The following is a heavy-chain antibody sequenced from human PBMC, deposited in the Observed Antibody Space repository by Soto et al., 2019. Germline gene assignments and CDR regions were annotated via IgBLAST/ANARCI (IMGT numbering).Heavy chain of an antibody. CDR3: ARAIVVPAAIADYYYYGMDV. CDR2: IYYSGST. D-gene: IGHD2-2*01. CDR1: GGSISSGGYC. Sequence: PSETLSLTCTVSGGSISSGGYCWSWIRQHPGKGLEWIGYIYYSGSTYYNPSLKSRVTISVDTSKNQFSLKLSSVTAADTAVYYCARAIVVPAAIADYYYYGMDVWGQGTTVTVSS. J-gene: IGHJ6*02. V-gene: IGHV4-31*03.